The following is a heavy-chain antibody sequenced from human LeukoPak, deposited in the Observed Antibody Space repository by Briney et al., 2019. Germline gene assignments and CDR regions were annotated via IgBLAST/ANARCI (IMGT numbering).Heavy chain of an antibody. CDR3: ARIYCGGDCYLVA. CDR2: IYYSGST. J-gene: IGHJ4*02. V-gene: IGHV4-59*12. CDR1: GGSISSYY. D-gene: IGHD2-21*02. Sequence: SETLSLTCTVSGGSISSYYWSWIRQPPGKGLEWIGYIYYSGSTNYNSSLKSRVTISVDTSKNQFSLKLRSVTAADTAVYYCARIYCGGDCYLVAWGQGTLVTVSS.